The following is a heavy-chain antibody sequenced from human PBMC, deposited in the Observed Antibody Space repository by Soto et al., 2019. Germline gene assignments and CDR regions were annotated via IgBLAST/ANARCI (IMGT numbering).Heavy chain of an antibody. CDR1: GFTSADHA. J-gene: IGHJ4*02. V-gene: IGHV3-23*01. D-gene: IGHD6-13*01. CDR2: ISSNGENT. CDR3: VSWVSAHFDS. Sequence: PGGSLRLSWGASGFTSADHAMNGGRQAPGKGLEWASTISSNGENTHYADSVKGRFIISSDNSSNTVDLQMNSLRVEDTAVYYCVSWVSAHFDSWGQGTLVTVSS.